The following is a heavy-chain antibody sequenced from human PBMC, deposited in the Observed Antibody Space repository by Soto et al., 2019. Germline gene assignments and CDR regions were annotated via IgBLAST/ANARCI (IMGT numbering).Heavy chain of an antibody. D-gene: IGHD2-2*01. CDR2: IYYSGST. Sequence: SETLSLTCTVSGGSISSGDYYWSWIRQPPGKGLEWIGYIYYSGSTYYNPSLKSRVTISVDTSKNQFSLKLSSVTAADTAVYYCARASTVPAAIDYWGQGTLVTVSS. J-gene: IGHJ4*02. V-gene: IGHV4-30-4*01. CDR3: ARASTVPAAIDY. CDR1: GGSISSGDYY.